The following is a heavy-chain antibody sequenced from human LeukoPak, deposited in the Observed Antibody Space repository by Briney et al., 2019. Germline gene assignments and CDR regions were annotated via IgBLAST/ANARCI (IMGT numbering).Heavy chain of an antibody. CDR2: IYYSGST. CDR3: ARDPWIRDPRGYYYYGMDV. J-gene: IGHJ6*02. CDR1: GRSISSSSYS. D-gene: IGHD1-1*01. Sequence: PSETLSLTCTVSGRSISSSSYSSGWIRQPPGKGLEWIGSIYYSGSTYYNPSLKSRVTMSVDRSKNQFSLKLSSVTAADTAVYYCARDPWIRDPRGYYYYGMDVWGQGTTVTVSS. V-gene: IGHV4-39*07.